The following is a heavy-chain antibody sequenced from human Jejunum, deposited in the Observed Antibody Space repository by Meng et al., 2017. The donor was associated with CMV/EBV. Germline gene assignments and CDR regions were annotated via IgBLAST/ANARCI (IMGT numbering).Heavy chain of an antibody. CDR1: GFTFSSYP. Sequence: EASGFTFSSYPMHWVRQAPGKGLECLSAISSDGGDTYYASSVRGKFTISRDNSKNTVSLQMGSLRPDDTAIYYCAREVKEGGSFDYWGQGTLVTVSS. V-gene: IGHV3-64*01. CDR2: ISSDGGDT. D-gene: IGHD1-26*01. J-gene: IGHJ4*02. CDR3: AREVKEGGSFDY.